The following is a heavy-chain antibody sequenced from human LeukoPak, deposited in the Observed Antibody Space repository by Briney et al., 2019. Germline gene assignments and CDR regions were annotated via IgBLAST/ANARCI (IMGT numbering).Heavy chain of an antibody. CDR1: GFTFSSYG. V-gene: IGHV3-30*03. J-gene: IGHJ4*02. Sequence: GGSLRLSCAASGFTFSSYGMHWVRQAPGKGLEWVAVISNDGSNTYYADSVKGRFTISRDNSKNTLYLQMNSLRAEDMAVYYCARQLVLDYWGQGTLVTVSS. CDR3: ARQLVLDY. CDR2: ISNDGSNT. D-gene: IGHD1-1*01.